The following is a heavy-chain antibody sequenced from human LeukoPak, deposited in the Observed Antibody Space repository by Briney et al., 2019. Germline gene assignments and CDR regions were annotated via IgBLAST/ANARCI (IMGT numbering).Heavy chain of an antibody. CDR1: GYTFTGYY. CDR2: INPNSGGT. V-gene: IGHV1-2*02. Sequence: ASVKVSCKASGYTFTGYYMHWVRQAPGQGLELMGWINPNSGGTNYAQKFQGRVTMTRDTSISTAYMELSRLRSDDTAVYYCAREVDSSGWDTFDYWGQGTLVTVSS. J-gene: IGHJ4*02. D-gene: IGHD6-19*01. CDR3: AREVDSSGWDTFDY.